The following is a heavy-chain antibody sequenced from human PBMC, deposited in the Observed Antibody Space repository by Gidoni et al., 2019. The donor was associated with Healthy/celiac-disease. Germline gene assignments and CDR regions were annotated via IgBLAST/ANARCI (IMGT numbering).Heavy chain of an antibody. CDR3: ARDLSAMAAPFDY. D-gene: IGHD5-18*01. J-gene: IGHJ4*02. CDR1: GGTFSSYA. V-gene: IGHV1-69*04. CDR2: ISHILGIA. Sequence: QVQLVQSGAEVKKPGSSVKVSCKASGGTFSSYAISWVRQAPGQGLEWMGRISHILGIANYAQKFQGRVTITADKSTSTAYMELSSLRSEDTAVYYCARDLSAMAAPFDYWGQGTLVTVSS.